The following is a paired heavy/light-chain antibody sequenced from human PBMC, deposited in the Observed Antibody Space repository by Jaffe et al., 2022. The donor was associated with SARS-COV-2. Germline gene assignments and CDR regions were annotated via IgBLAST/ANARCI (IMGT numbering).Light chain of an antibody. CDR2: RAS. Sequence: DIQMTQSPSTLSASVGDRVTITCRTSQSVSSWLAWYQQKPGEAPNLLIYRASTLESGVPSRFSGSGSGTEFTLTIDSLQPDDFATYYCQQYDFYSPTFGQGTRVEIK. CDR1: QSVSSW. J-gene: IGKJ1*01. V-gene: IGKV1-5*03. CDR3: QQYDFYSPT.
Heavy chain of an antibody. Sequence: EVQLVESGGGLVQPGGSLRLSCAASGLTFSYYWMSWVRQAPGKGLEWVANIKQDGSEKYYVDSVKGRFTISRDNANNSLYLQMNSLRADDTAVYYCARGRGPRGAFDLWGQGTMVTVSS. J-gene: IGHJ3*01. V-gene: IGHV3-7*01. CDR3: ARGRGPRGAFDL. CDR2: IKQDGSEK. CDR1: GLTFSYYW.